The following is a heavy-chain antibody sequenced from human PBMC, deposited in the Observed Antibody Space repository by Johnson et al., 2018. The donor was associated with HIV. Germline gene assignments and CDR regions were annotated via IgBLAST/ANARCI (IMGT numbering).Heavy chain of an antibody. Sequence: VQLVESGGGLVQPGRSLRLSCAASGFTFSSYAMSWVRQAPGKGLQWVSAISGSGGSTYYADSVKGRFTISRDNSKNTLYLQMNSLRAEDTAVYYCARPSSGWYLAGAFDIWGQGTMVTVSS. CDR1: GFTFSSYA. D-gene: IGHD6-19*01. CDR3: ARPSSGWYLAGAFDI. CDR2: ISGSGGST. J-gene: IGHJ3*02. V-gene: IGHV3-23*04.